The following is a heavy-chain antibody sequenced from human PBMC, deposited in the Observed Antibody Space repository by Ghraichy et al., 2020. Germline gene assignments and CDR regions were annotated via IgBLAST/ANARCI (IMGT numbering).Heavy chain of an antibody. CDR1: GFTFSDFY. CDR2: ISIGGTND. D-gene: IGHD6-13*01. Sequence: GESLNISCLASGFTFSDFYMSWIRQAPGKGLEWLSYISIGGTNDYYADSVKGRFTIYRDNAKNSLSLQMNSLRAEDTALYYCARRTTGIAASGTKDSFDLWGQGTLVTVSS. V-gene: IGHV3-11*01. CDR3: ARRTTGIAASGTKDSFDL. J-gene: IGHJ4*02.